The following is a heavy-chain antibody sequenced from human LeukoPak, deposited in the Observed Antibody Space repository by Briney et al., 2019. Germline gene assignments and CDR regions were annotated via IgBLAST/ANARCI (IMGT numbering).Heavy chain of an antibody. J-gene: IGHJ4*02. V-gene: IGHV1-2*02. D-gene: IGHD3-16*01. CDR3: ARTLYIASAPGGFDY. Sequence: GASVKVSCKSSGYTFTGHYIHWVRQAPGQGLEWMGWINPKNAATNYTQKFQGRVTMTRDTSTGTVYMEGNALRSDDTAVYYCARTLYIASAPGGFDYWGQGTLVTVSS. CDR2: INPKNAAT. CDR1: GYTFTGHY.